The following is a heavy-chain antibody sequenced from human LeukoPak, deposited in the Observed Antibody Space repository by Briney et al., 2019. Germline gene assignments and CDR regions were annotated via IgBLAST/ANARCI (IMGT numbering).Heavy chain of an antibody. J-gene: IGHJ4*02. Sequence: SETLSLTCSVSGGSINNYYWSWIRQPPGKGLEWIAYIYYSGSSNYNPSLKSRVTISVDTSKTQFSLKLSSVTAADTAVYFCARDMGAPDYGSYSVDYWGQGTLVTVSS. V-gene: IGHV4-59*01. CDR3: ARDMGAPDYGSYSVDY. CDR2: IYYSGSS. CDR1: GGSINNYY. D-gene: IGHD4-23*01.